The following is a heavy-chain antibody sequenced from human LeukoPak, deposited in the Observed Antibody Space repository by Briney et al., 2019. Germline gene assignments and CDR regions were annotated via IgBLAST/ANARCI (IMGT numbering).Heavy chain of an antibody. J-gene: IGHJ4*02. CDR3: ARVSGGNPGY. CDR2: ISSDGSST. V-gene: IGHV3-74*01. Sequence: GGSLRLSCAASGFTFSSYWMHWVRQAPGKGLVWVSRISSDGSSTSYADSVKGRFTISRDNAKNTLYLQMNSLRAEDTAVYYCARVSGGNPGYWGQGTLVTVSS. D-gene: IGHD3-10*02. CDR1: GFTFSSYW.